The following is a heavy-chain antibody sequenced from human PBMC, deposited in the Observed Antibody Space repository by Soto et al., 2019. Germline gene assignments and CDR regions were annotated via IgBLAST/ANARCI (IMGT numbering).Heavy chain of an antibody. CDR1: GGSISSGDYY. V-gene: IGHV4-30-4*01. CDR2: IYDSGST. D-gene: IGHD4-17*01. Sequence: QVQMQESGPGLVNPSQALSLTCTVSGGSISSGDYYWSWIRQPPGKGLEWIGYIYDSGSTYYNSSLKSRVNITLDTSKNQFSLKLTSVTAADTAVYYCARDNGAGPWGQGTLVTVSS. CDR3: ARDNGAGP. J-gene: IGHJ5*02.